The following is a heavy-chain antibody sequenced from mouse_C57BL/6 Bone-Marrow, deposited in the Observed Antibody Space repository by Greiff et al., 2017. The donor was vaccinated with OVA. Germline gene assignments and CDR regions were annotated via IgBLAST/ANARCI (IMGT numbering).Heavy chain of an antibody. D-gene: IGHD1-1*01. CDR2: INPNYGTT. CDR3: ARTITTVVATNFDY. V-gene: IGHV1-39*01. J-gene: IGHJ2*01. Sequence: VHVKQSGPELVKPGASVKISCKASGYSFTDYNMNWVKQSNGKSLEWIGVINPNYGTTSYNQKFKGKATLTVDQSSSTAYMQLNSLTSEDSAVYYCARTITTVVATNFDYWGQGTTLTVSS. CDR1: GYSFTDYN.